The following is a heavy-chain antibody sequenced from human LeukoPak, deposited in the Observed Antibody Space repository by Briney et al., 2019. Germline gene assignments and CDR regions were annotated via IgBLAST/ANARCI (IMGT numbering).Heavy chain of an antibody. CDR2: IRYNGNNQ. D-gene: IGHD3-10*01. J-gene: IGHJ6*03. CDR1: GFTFNNYG. V-gene: IGHV3-30*02. CDR3: AKDSAFYYIDV. Sequence: GGSLRLSRAASGFTFNNYGMHWFRQAPGKGLEWVAFIRYNGNNQYYADSVKGRFTISRDNSKNTLYLQMNSLKGDDTAVYYCAKDSAFYYIDVWGKGTTVIISS.